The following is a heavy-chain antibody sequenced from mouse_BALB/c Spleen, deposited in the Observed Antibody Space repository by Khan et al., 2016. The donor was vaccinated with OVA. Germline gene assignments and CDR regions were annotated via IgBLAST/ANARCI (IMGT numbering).Heavy chain of an antibody. D-gene: IGHD1-1*02. CDR1: GYSFTTYY. Sequence: EVQLQESGPELMKPGASVKISCKASGYSFTTYYIHWVIQSHGTSLEWIGYIDPFSGGTTSNQKFKGKATLTVDKSSSTAYIHLTNLTSEDSAVYYCTRHGAGAWCSYRGQGTLGTVSA. J-gene: IGHJ3*01. V-gene: IGHV1S135*01. CDR3: TRHGAGAWCSY. CDR2: IDPFSGGT.